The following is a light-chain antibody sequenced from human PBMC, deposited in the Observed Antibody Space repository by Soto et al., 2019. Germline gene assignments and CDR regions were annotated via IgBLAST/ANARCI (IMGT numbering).Light chain of an antibody. CDR3: QQYGSSPLFT. J-gene: IGKJ3*01. Sequence: VLTQSPGTLSLSPGERATLSCRASQSVSSSYLTWYQQKPGQAPRLLIYGASSRATGIPDRFSGSGSGTDFTLTISRLEPEEFAVYYCQQYGSSPLFTFGPGTKVDIK. CDR2: GAS. V-gene: IGKV3-20*01. CDR1: QSVSSSY.